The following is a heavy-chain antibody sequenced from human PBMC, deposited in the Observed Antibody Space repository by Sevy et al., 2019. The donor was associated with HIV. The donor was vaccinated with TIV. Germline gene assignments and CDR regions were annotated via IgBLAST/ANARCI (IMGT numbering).Heavy chain of an antibody. CDR1: AYTFSSYG. CDR3: ARCLGGLRPWEYNWFDP. Sequence: GASVKVSCKASAYTFSSYGISWVRQAPGQGLEWMGWISGYNSNRKYAQKFQDRVTMTTDTSTSTAYMELRSLRSDDTAVYYCARCLGGLRPWEYNWFDPWGQGTLVTVSS. J-gene: IGHJ5*02. V-gene: IGHV1-18*01. D-gene: IGHD1-26*01. CDR2: ISGYNSNR.